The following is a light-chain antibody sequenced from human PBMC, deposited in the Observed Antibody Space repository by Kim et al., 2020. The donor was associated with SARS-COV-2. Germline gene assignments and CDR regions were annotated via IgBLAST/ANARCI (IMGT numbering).Light chain of an antibody. V-gene: IGKV1-5*03. CDR1: QSIRSW. CDR2: EVS. Sequence: DIQMTQSPSTLSASVGDRVTITCRASQSIRSWLAWYQQKPGKAPKLLIYEVSSLESGVPSRFSGSGSGTEFTLTISSLQPDDFATYYCQQYYTYPTFGGGTKVEIK. CDR3: QQYYTYPT. J-gene: IGKJ4*01.